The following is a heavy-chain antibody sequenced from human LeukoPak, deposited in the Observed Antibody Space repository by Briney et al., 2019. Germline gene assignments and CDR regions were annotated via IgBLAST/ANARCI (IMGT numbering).Heavy chain of an antibody. D-gene: IGHD1-26*01. Sequence: ASVKVSCKVSRYTLNELSMYWVRQAPGKGLEWMGGFDRGDNETFYAQKFQGRVTMTDDTSKDTAYMELSSLRSEDTAVYYCAAGDPWELLDYWGQGTLVTVSS. CDR2: FDRGDNET. V-gene: IGHV1-24*01. CDR1: RYTLNELS. CDR3: AAGDPWELLDY. J-gene: IGHJ4*02.